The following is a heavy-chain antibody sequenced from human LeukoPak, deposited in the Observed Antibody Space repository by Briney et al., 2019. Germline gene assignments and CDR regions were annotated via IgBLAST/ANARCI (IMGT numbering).Heavy chain of an antibody. CDR2: ISMNVQTT. Sequence: GGSLRLSCSASGFTFTSHVLHWVRQAPGKGLQYVSGISMNVQTTYYAGSVKGRFTISRDSSKNTVYLQMNSLTAEDTAVYYCVREGLERRTNFDYWGQGTLFSVSS. J-gene: IGHJ4*02. D-gene: IGHD1-1*01. CDR3: VREGLERRTNFDY. V-gene: IGHV3-64D*06. CDR1: GFTFTSHV.